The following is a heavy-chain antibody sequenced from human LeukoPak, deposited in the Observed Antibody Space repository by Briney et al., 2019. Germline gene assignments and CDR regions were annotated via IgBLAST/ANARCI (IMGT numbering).Heavy chain of an antibody. J-gene: IGHJ4*02. V-gene: IGHV1-8*01. Sequence: GASVKVSCKASGYTFTSYDINWVRQATGQGLEWMGWMNPNSGNTGYAQKFQGRVTMTRNTSISTAYMELSSLRSEDTAVYYCARGGLRYFDWPGVPLFDYWGQGTLVTVSS. CDR2: MNPNSGNT. CDR3: ARGGLRYFDWPGVPLFDY. CDR1: GYTFTSYD. D-gene: IGHD3-9*01.